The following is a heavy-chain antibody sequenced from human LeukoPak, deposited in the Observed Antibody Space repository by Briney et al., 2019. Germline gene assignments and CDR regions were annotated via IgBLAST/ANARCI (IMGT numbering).Heavy chain of an antibody. CDR2: INPSGGST. Sequence: ASVKVSCKASGYTFTSYYMHWVRQALGQGLEWMGIINPSGGSTSYAQKFQGRVTMTRDTSTSTVYMELSSLRSEDTAVYYCARRGLLFGVVIGFDYWGQGTLVTVSS. D-gene: IGHD3-3*01. CDR1: GYTFTSYY. V-gene: IGHV1-46*01. CDR3: ARRGLLFGVVIGFDY. J-gene: IGHJ4*02.